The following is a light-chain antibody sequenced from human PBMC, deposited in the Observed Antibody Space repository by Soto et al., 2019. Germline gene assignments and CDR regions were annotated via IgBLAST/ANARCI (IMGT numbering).Light chain of an antibody. CDR3: QQYNNWPPRT. CDR1: QSVSGN. J-gene: IGKJ1*01. CDR2: GAS. Sequence: EIVMTQSAASLSVSPGERATLSYRASQSVSGNLAWYQQKPGQAPRLLIYGASTRATGIPARFSGSGTGTEFTLTISSLQSEDFAVYYCQQYNNWPPRTFGQGTKVEIK. V-gene: IGKV3-15*01.